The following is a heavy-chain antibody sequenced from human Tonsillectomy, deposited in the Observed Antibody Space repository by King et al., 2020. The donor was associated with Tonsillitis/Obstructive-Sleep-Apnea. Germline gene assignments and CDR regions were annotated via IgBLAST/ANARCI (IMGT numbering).Heavy chain of an antibody. CDR3: AKEDPPTMVRGVRYCYDVVDV. Sequence: VQLVESGGGVVQPGRSLRLSCAASGFTFSHYGMHWVRQAPGKGLEWVAVISYDGTNKYYGDSVEGRFTISRDNSKNTLYLQMKSLRPEDTAVYYCAKEDPPTMVRGVRYCYDVVDVWGQGTPVTVSS. J-gene: IGHJ6*02. CDR2: ISYDGTNK. V-gene: IGHV3-30*18. CDR1: GFTFSHYG. D-gene: IGHD3-10*01.